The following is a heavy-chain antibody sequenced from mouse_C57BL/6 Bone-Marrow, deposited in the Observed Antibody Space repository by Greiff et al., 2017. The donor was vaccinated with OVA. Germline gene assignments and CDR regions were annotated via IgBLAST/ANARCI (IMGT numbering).Heavy chain of an antibody. Sequence: EVMLVESGGGLVKPGGSLKLSCAASGFTFSDYGMNWVRQAPEKGLEWVAYISSGSSTIYYADTVKGRFTISRDNAKDTLFLQMTSLRSEDTAMYYCARINYWYFDVWGTGTTVTVSS. CDR1: GFTFSDYG. V-gene: IGHV5-17*01. CDR2: ISSGSSTI. CDR3: ARINYWYFDV. J-gene: IGHJ1*03.